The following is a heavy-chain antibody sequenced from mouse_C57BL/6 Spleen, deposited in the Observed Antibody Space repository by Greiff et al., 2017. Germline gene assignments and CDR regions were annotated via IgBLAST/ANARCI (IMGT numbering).Heavy chain of an antibody. V-gene: IGHV1-85*01. Sequence: VQLQQSGPELVKPGASVKLSCKASGYTFTSYDINWVKQRPGQGLEWIGWIYPRAGSTKYNEKFKGKATLTVDTSSRTAYLELHSLTSEDSAVYFFAKADYGNFSWFAYWGQGTLVTGSA. J-gene: IGHJ3*01. CDR3: AKADYGNFSWFAY. CDR2: IYPRAGST. CDR1: GYTFTSYD. D-gene: IGHD2-1*01.